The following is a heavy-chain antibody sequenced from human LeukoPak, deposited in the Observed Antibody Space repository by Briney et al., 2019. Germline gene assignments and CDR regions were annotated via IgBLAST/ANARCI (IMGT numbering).Heavy chain of an antibody. D-gene: IGHD2-21*02. V-gene: IGHV4-59*01. J-gene: IGHJ6*03. CDR3: ARGGDGPHSYYYHYMDV. Sequence: SETLSLTCTVSGGSISSYYWSWIRQPPGKGLEWIGYIYYSGSTNYNPSLKSRVTISVDTSKNQFSLKLSSVTAADTAVYYCARGGDGPHSYYYHYMDVWGKGTTVTVSS. CDR1: GGSISSYY. CDR2: IYYSGST.